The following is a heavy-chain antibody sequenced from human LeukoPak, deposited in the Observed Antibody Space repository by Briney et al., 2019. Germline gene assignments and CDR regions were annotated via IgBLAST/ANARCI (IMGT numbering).Heavy chain of an antibody. V-gene: IGHV3-23*01. CDR2: ISGSGGST. J-gene: IGHJ4*02. CDR3: ANGIRLIHPFDY. CDR1: GFTFSSSA. D-gene: IGHD5-18*01. Sequence: GGSLRLSCAASGFTFSSSAMSWVRQAPGKGLEWVSAISGSGGSTYYADSVKGRFTISRDNSKNTLYLQMNSLRAEDTAVYYCANGIRLIHPFDYWGQGTLVTVSS.